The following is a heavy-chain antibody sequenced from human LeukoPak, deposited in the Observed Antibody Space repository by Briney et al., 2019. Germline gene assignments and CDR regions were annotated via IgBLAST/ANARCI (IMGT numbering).Heavy chain of an antibody. CDR3: ARIHYYGSGSYSRGYYYGMDV. V-gene: IGHV2-70*01. Sequence: SGPALVKPTQTLTLTCTFSGFSLSTSGMCVSWIRQPPGKALEWLALIDWDDDKYYSTSLKTRLTISKDTSKNQVVLTMTNMDPVDTATYYYARIHYYGSGSYSRGYYYGMDVWGKGTTVTVSS. D-gene: IGHD3-10*01. J-gene: IGHJ6*04. CDR2: IDWDDDK. CDR1: GFSLSTSGMC.